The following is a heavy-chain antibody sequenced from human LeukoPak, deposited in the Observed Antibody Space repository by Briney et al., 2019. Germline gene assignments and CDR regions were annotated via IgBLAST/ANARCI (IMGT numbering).Heavy chain of an antibody. J-gene: IGHJ4*02. D-gene: IGHD5-18*01. CDR2: IYSGGSI. CDR1: GFTFSDYY. Sequence: GGSLRLSCAASGFTFSDYYMSWIRQAPGKGLEWVSVIYSGGSIYYADSVKGRFTISRDISENTVSLQMNSPRAEDTAVYYCARGGYSYGLFDYWGQGTVVTVSS. V-gene: IGHV3-66*01. CDR3: ARGGYSYGLFDY.